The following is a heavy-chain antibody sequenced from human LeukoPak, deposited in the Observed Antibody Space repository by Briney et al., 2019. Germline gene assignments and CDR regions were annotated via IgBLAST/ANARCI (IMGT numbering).Heavy chain of an antibody. V-gene: IGHV5-51*01. J-gene: IGHJ4*02. CDR3: ARRTAAVGQGHFDY. Sequence: GESLKISCNGSGYRFTNYWIGWVRQMPGKGLEGMGIIYPGDSDTRYSPSFEGQVTISADRSITTAYLQWSSLKASDTAMYYCARRTAAVGQGHFDYWGQGTLVTVSS. CDR1: GYRFTNYW. CDR2: IYPGDSDT. D-gene: IGHD6-13*01.